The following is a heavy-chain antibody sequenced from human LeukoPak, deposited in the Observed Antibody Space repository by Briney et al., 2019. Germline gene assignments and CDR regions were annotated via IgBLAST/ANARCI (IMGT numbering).Heavy chain of an antibody. CDR3: GKDLDYNLDY. Sequence: GGSLRLSCAASGFTFSSYLMHWVRQAPGKGLVWVSRINTDGSTTNYADSVKGRFTISRDNAKNTMYLQMNNLRVEDTAVYYWGKDLDYNLDYWGQGTLVTVSS. V-gene: IGHV3-74*01. CDR1: GFTFSSYL. CDR2: INTDGSTT. D-gene: IGHD4/OR15-4a*01. J-gene: IGHJ4*02.